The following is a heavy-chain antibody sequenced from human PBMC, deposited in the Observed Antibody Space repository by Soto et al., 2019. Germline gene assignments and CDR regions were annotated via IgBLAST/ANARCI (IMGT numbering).Heavy chain of an antibody. CDR1: GFSFSTYG. CDR3: ARAFRDWDFDY. J-gene: IGHJ4*02. V-gene: IGHV3-33*01. D-gene: IGHD3-16*01. CDR2: VWCDGNNK. Sequence: QVQLVESGGGMVQPGRSLRISCVASGFSFSTYGMHWVRQAPGKGLEWVAVVWCDGNNKFYSEAVRGRFTVSRDNSKDTVYLQMNSLRADDTAVYYCARAFRDWDFDYWGQGTLVTVSS.